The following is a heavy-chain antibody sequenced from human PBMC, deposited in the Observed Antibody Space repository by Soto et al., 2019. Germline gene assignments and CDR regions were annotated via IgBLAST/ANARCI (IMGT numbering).Heavy chain of an antibody. Sequence: HPGGSLRLSCAASGFTFSNSGMNWVRQAPGKGLEWVSYISSSSSTIRYADSVKGRFTISRDNAKNSLFLQMNSLRDEDTAVYYCARDRGGAGATDYWGQGTLVTVSS. CDR3: ARDRGGAGATDY. CDR1: GFTFSNSG. D-gene: IGHD1-26*01. CDR2: ISSSSSTI. J-gene: IGHJ4*02. V-gene: IGHV3-48*02.